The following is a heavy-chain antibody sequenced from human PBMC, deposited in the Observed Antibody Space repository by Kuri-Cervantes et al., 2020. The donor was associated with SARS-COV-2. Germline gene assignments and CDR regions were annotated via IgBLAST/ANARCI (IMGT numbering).Heavy chain of an antibody. J-gene: IGHJ4*02. CDR3: AKDHFGVHDF. CDR1: GFTFSNAW. CDR2: ISYDGKKK. Sequence: GGSLRLSCAASGFTFSNAWMNWVRQAPGKGLEWVAVISYDGKKKKCIGSGKGRFTISRDNSQNTVYLRMTNLRSEDTAMYYCAKDHFGVHDFWGQGTLVTVSS. V-gene: IGHV3-30*18. D-gene: IGHD2-21*01.